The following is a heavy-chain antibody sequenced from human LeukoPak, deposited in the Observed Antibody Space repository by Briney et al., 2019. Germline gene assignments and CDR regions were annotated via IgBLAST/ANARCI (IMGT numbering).Heavy chain of an antibody. Sequence: PGGSLRLSCAASGFAFSSYAMSWVRQAPGKGLEWVSAISGSGGSTYYADSVKGRFTISRDNSKNTLYLQMNSLRAEDTAVYYCANGGKRWLQLRGYFDYWGQGTLVTVSS. CDR1: GFAFSSYA. CDR3: ANGGKRWLQLRGYFDY. V-gene: IGHV3-23*01. J-gene: IGHJ4*02. D-gene: IGHD5-24*01. CDR2: ISGSGGST.